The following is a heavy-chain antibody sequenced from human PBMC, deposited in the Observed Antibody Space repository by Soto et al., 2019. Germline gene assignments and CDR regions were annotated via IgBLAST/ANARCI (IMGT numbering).Heavy chain of an antibody. J-gene: IGHJ1*01. V-gene: IGHV4-59*01. CDR3: ARDLSGCSSGSCYENFQH. D-gene: IGHD2-15*01. CDR2: IYYSGST. Sequence: SETLSLTCTVSGGSISAYYWSWIRQPPGKGLEWIGYIYYSGSTNYNPSLKSRVSISVDTSKNQFSLQLSSVTAADTAVYYCARDLSGCSSGSCYENFQHWGQGTLVTVSS. CDR1: GGSISAYY.